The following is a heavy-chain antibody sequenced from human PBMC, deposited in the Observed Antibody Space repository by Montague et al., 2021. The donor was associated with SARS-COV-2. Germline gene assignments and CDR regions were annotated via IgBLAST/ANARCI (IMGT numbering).Heavy chain of an antibody. V-gene: IGHV4-39*01. CDR1: GGSISSSSYY. CDR3: ARHAGKRITIFGVVKGRYYFDY. D-gene: IGHD3-3*01. CDR2: IYYSRST. Sequence: SETLSLTCTVSGGSISSSSYYWGWIRQPPGKGLEWIGSIYYSRSTYYNPSLKSRVTISVDTSKNQFSLKLSSVTAADTAVYYCARHAGKRITIFGVVKGRYYFDYWGQGTLVTVSS. J-gene: IGHJ4*02.